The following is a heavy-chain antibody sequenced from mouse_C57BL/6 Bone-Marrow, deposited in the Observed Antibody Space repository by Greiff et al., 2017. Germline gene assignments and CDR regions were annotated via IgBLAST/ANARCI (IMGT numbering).Heavy chain of an antibody. CDR3: ARLEYYGSSWFAY. CDR2: IDPSDSET. V-gene: IGHV1-52*01. CDR1: GYTFTSYW. D-gene: IGHD1-1*01. Sequence: VQLQQPGAELVRPGSSVKLSCKASGYTFTSYWMHWVKQRPIQGLEWIGNIDPSDSETHYNQKFKDKATLTVDKSSSTAYMQLSSLTSEDSAVYYCARLEYYGSSWFAYWGQGTLVTVSA. J-gene: IGHJ3*01.